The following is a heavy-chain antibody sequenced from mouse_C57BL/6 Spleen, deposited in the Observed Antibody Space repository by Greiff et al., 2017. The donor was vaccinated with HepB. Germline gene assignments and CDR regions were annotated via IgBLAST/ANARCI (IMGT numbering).Heavy chain of an antibody. D-gene: IGHD1-1*01. CDR1: GYTFTSYW. V-gene: IGHV1-55*01. Sequence: QVQLQQPGAELVKPGASVKMSCKASGYTFTSYWITWVKQRPGQGLEWIGDIYPGSGSTNYNEKFKSKATLTIDTSSSTAYMQLSSLTAEDSAVYSCATSIYYYGPDYIDYWGQGTTLTVSS. CDR3: ATSIYYYGPDYIDY. CDR2: IYPGSGST. J-gene: IGHJ2*01.